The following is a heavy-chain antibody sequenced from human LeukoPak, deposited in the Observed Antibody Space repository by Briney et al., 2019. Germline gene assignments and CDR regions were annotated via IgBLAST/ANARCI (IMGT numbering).Heavy chain of an antibody. CDR3: ARGSPTYFTTWDFDY. CDR1: GGPISSYY. CDR2: IYSSGNT. Sequence: SETLSLTCTVSGGPISSYYWSWIRQPAGKGLEWIGRIYSSGNTKYNPALNSRVTMSVDTSKNQFSLKLTSVSAADTAMYFCARGSPTYFTTWDFDYWGQGTLVTVSS. J-gene: IGHJ4*02. V-gene: IGHV4-4*07. D-gene: IGHD3-9*01.